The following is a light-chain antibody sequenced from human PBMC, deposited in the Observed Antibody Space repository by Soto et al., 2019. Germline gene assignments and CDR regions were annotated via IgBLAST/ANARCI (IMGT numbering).Light chain of an antibody. CDR3: QQYGNSRGT. CDR1: QSVSSSY. Sequence: EIVLTQSPGTLSLSPGERATLSCRASQSVSSSYLAWYQQKPGQAPRLLIYNVSSRATGIPDRFSGSGSGTDFTLTISRLEPEDFAVYYCQQYGNSRGTFGQGTKVEIK. V-gene: IGKV3-20*01. CDR2: NVS. J-gene: IGKJ1*01.